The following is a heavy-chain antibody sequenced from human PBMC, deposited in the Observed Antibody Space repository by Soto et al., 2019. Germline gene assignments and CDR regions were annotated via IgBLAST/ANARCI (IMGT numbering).Heavy chain of an antibody. V-gene: IGHV4-59*01. CDR1: DGSISSYS. CDR3: ARCPYFRNFDY. D-gene: IGHD3-10*01. CDR2: IYYSGRT. J-gene: IGHJ4*02. Sequence: SETLSLTCTVYDGSISSYSWSWIRQPPGKGLEWIGYIYYSGRTNYNPSLKSRVTISVDTPKNQFSLNLSSVTAADTAVYFCARCPYFRNFDYWGVGTLVNVSS.